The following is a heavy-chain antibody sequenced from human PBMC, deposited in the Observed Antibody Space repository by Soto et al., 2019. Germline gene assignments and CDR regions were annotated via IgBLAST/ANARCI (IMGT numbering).Heavy chain of an antibody. Sequence: QVQLVESGGGVVQPGGSLRLSCAASGFTFSNYAIHWVRQAPGKGLEWVAVISYDGSDKYYADSVKGRFTISRDNSKNTLFLQMNSMRGEDTAVYYCARDGREPRGMDVWGQGTTVTVSS. CDR3: ARDGREPRGMDV. CDR2: ISYDGSDK. J-gene: IGHJ6*02. V-gene: IGHV3-30-3*01. CDR1: GFTFSNYA. D-gene: IGHD1-26*01.